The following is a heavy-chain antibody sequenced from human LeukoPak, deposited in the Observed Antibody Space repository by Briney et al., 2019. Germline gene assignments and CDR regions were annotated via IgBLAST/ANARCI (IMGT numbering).Heavy chain of an antibody. D-gene: IGHD2-15*01. CDR2: IIPIFGTA. CDR1: GGTLSSYT. J-gene: IGHJ4*02. V-gene: IGHV1-69*13. Sequence: ASVKVSCKASGGTLSSYTISWVRQAPGQGLEWMGGIIPIFGTANYAQKFQGRVTITADESTSTAYMELSGLRSEDTAVYYCARDCSGGSCYFDYWGQGTLVTVSS. CDR3: ARDCSGGSCYFDY.